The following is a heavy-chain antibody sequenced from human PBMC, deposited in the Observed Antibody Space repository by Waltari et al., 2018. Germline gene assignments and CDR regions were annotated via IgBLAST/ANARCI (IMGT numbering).Heavy chain of an antibody. CDR1: GFTFRSYE. Sequence: EVQLVESGGGLVQPGGSLRLSCAASGFTFRSYEMNWVRQAPGKGLEWVSYISSSGSTIYYADSVKGRFTISRDNAKNSLYLQMNSLRAEDTAVYYCARAWFGDQDYWGQGTLVTVSS. CDR2: ISSSGSTI. J-gene: IGHJ4*02. D-gene: IGHD3-10*01. CDR3: ARAWFGDQDY. V-gene: IGHV3-48*03.